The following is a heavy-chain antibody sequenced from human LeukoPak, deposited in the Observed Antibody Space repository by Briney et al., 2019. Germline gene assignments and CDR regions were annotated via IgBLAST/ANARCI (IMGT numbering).Heavy chain of an antibody. D-gene: IGHD3-22*01. CDR3: ANSRRYDSSGYYYFDY. CDR1: GGSFSGYY. CDR2: IYYSGST. J-gene: IGHJ4*02. Sequence: SETLSLTCAVYGGSFSGYYWSWIRQHPGKGLEWIGYIYYSGSTYYNPSLKSRVTISVDTSKNQFSLKLSSVTAADTAVYYCANSRRYDSSGYYYFDYWGQGTLVTVSS. V-gene: IGHV4-31*11.